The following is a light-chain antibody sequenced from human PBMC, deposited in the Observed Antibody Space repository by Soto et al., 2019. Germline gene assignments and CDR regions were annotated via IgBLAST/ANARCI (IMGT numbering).Light chain of an antibody. CDR1: SSDVGAYNY. J-gene: IGLJ3*02. V-gene: IGLV2-14*01. CDR3: SSYTSTSTPGV. Sequence: QSALTQPASVSGSPGQSITISCTGTSSDVGAYNYVSWYQHHPGKAPKLMIYEVSNRPSGVSNRFSGSKSGNTASLTISGLQPEDEGDYYCSSYTSTSTPGVFGGGTKLTVL. CDR2: EVS.